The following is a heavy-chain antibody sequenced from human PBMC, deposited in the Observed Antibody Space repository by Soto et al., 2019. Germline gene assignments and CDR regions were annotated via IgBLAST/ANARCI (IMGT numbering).Heavy chain of an antibody. Sequence: SETLSLTCAVSGGSFTGYYWSWIRQSSGKGLEWIGEIIHSGVTNYNPSLKSRVTISVDTSKNYFSLRLNSVTAADTAVYFCARGLYSSSSPFRYWGQGTLVTVFS. CDR2: IIHSGVT. V-gene: IGHV4-34*01. CDR1: GGSFTGYY. CDR3: ARGLYSSSSPFRY. J-gene: IGHJ4*02. D-gene: IGHD6-6*01.